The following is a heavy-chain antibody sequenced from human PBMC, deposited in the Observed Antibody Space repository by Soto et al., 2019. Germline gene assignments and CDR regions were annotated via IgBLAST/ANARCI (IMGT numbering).Heavy chain of an antibody. CDR1: GYTFTGYY. CDR3: ARQDYYDSSGYYP. CDR2: INPNSGGT. J-gene: IGHJ1*01. Sequence: ASVKLSCKASGYTFTGYYMHWVRQAPGQGLEWMGWINPNSGGTNYAQKFQGWVTMTRDTSISTAYMELSRLRSDDTAVYYCARQDYYDSSGYYPWGQGTLVTVSS. D-gene: IGHD3-22*01. V-gene: IGHV1-2*04.